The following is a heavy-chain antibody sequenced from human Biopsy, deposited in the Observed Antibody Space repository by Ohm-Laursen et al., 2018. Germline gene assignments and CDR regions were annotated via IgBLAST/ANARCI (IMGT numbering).Heavy chain of an antibody. V-gene: IGHV3-15*01. CDR1: GFTFTHAW. D-gene: IGHD5-12*01. CDR2: IKSKSDGEAT. J-gene: IGHJ4*02. Sequence: SLRLSCAASGFTFTHAWMSWVRQGPGKGLEWLGRIKSKSDGEATDYAAAVQGRFAISRDDSTNTFYLQMNSLKSEDTGVFYCTVDLWRGFHWGQGTLVTVSS. CDR3: TVDLWRGFH.